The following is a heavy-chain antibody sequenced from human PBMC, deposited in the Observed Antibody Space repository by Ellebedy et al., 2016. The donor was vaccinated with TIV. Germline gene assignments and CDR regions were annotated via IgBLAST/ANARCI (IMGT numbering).Heavy chain of an antibody. J-gene: IGHJ3*02. CDR3: ARVDRHDAFDI. CDR1: GFTFSSYP. CDR2: ISYDGSNK. D-gene: IGHD3-16*02. V-gene: IGHV3-30*04. Sequence: PGGSLRLSCAASGFTFSSYPMHWVRQAPGKGMAWVAVISYDGSNKYNADSVKGRFTISRDNSKNTLYLQMNSLRAEDTAVYYCARVDRHDAFDIWGQGTMVTVSS.